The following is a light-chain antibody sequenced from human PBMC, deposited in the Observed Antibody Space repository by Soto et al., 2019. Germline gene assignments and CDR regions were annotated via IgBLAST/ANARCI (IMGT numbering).Light chain of an antibody. V-gene: IGKV3-15*01. CDR3: HQYNHWPPLYS. CDR1: QSVSNN. Sequence: EVVLTQSPGTLSMSPGERATLSCRASQSVSNNFAWYQQKPGQAPRLLIYGDSTRATGVPARFSGSGSGTEFTLTITGLQSEDIAIYYCHQYNHWPPLYSFGQGTRLEIK. J-gene: IGKJ2*01. CDR2: GDS.